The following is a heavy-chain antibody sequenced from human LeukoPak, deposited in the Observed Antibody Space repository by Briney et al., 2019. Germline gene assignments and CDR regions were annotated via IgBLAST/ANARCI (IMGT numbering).Heavy chain of an antibody. J-gene: IGHJ4*02. V-gene: IGHV3-48*04. CDR1: GFTFSSYA. Sequence: GGSLRLSCAASGFTFSSYAMSWVRQAPGKGLEWVSYISSSGSTIYYADSVKGRFTISRDNAKNSLYLQMNSLRAEDTAVYYCARVDFDIVVVPAATSDFDYWGQGTLVTVSS. D-gene: IGHD2-2*01. CDR3: ARVDFDIVVVPAATSDFDY. CDR2: ISSSGSTI.